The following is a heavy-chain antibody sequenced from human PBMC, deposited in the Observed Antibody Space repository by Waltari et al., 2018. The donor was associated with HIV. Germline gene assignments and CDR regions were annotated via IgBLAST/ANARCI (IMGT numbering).Heavy chain of an antibody. D-gene: IGHD1-1*01. CDR1: AFTCRNYV. CDR2: ISFDGSNQ. CDR3: ATGQQVWETWSQLDY. Sequence: QVQLVESGGGVVQPGSSLRPSCAASAFTCRNYVLHWVRQAPGKGLEWVAVISFDGSNQYYADSVRGRFTISRDNSKKKVFLQMNSLRLDDSALYYCATGQQVWETWSQLDYWGQGTLVIVSS. V-gene: IGHV3-30*03. J-gene: IGHJ4*02.